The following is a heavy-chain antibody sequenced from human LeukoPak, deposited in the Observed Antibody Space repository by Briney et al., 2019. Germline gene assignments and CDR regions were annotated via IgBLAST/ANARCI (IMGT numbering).Heavy chain of an antibody. D-gene: IGHD4-11*01. Sequence: GGSLRLSCAASGFTFSSYWMSWVRQAPGKGLEWVANIKQDGSEKYYVDSVKGRLTISRDNAKNSLYLQMNSLRAEDTAVYYCARSHDSRNDAFDIWGQGTMVTVSS. CDR3: ARSHDSRNDAFDI. CDR1: GFTFSSYW. J-gene: IGHJ3*02. CDR2: IKQDGSEK. V-gene: IGHV3-7*01.